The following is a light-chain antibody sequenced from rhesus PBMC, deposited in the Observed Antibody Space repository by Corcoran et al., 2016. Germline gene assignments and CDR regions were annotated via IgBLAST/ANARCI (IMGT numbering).Light chain of an antibody. J-gene: IGKJ2*01. CDR3: QHGYGAPPYS. V-gene: IGKV1-74*01. Sequence: DIQMTQSPSSLSASVGDRVTITCRASENVNNYLNWYQQKPGKAPKILIHKASTLQSGVPSRFSGSGSGTDYPFTISSLQPEDVATYYCQHGYGAPPYSFGQGTEVEIK. CDR2: KAS. CDR1: ENVNNY.